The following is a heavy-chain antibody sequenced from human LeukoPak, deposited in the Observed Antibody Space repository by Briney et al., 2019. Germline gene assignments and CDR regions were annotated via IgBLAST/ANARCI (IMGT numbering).Heavy chain of an antibody. CDR2: ISGSGGST. D-gene: IGHD6-13*01. J-gene: IGHJ3*02. CDR1: GFTFSDYY. Sequence: PGGSLRLSCAASGFTFSDYYMSWVRQAPGKGLEWVSAISGSGGSTYYADSVKGRFTISGDNSKNTLYLQMNSLRAEDTAVYYCARIHIAAAGNQAPFDAFDIWGQGTMVTVSS. CDR3: ARIHIAAAGNQAPFDAFDI. V-gene: IGHV3-23*01.